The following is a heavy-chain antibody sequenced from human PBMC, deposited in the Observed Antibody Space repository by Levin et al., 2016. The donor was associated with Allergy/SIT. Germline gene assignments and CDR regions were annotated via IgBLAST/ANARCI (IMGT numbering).Heavy chain of an antibody. J-gene: IGHJ4*02. V-gene: IGHV1-2*02. D-gene: IGHD1-7*01. CDR1: GYTFTGYY. CDR3: ARDHLLELGFDY. CDR2: INPNSGGT. Sequence: ASVKVSCKASGYTFTGYYMHWVRQAPGQGLEWMGWINPNSGGTNYAQKFQGRVTMTRDTSISTAYMELSRLRSEDTAVYYCARDHLLELGFDYWGQGTLVTVSS.